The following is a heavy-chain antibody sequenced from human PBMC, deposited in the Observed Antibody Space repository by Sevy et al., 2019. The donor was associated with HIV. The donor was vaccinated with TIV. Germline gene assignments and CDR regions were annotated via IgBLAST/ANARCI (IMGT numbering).Heavy chain of an antibody. CDR2: ITRSGSSI. J-gene: IGHJ5*02. V-gene: IGHV3-48*03. CDR3: ARGWFDT. Sequence: GGSLRLSCAASGFTFSSHEMSWVRQAPGKGLEWISYITRSGSSIYYADSVKGRFTISRDNAKNSLYLQMNSLRAEDTAVYYCARGWFDTWRQGTLVTVSS. CDR1: GFTFSSHE.